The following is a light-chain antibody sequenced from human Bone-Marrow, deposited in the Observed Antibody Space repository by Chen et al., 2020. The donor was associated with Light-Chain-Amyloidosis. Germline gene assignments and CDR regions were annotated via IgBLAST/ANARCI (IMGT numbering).Light chain of an antibody. Sequence: SHVPTPPPSASAAPRQPATTACGGNNIGSTSVHWYQQTPGQAPLLVVYDDSDRPSENPARLSGSNSGNTATLTISRVEAGDEADYYCQVWDRSSDRPVFGGGTKLTVL. CDR1: NIGSTS. V-gene: IGLV3-21*02. CDR3: QVWDRSSDRPV. J-gene: IGLJ3*02. CDR2: DDS.